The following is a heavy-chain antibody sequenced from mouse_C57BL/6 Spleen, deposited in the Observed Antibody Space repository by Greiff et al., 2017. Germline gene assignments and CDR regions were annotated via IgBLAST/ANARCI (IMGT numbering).Heavy chain of an antibody. Sequence: QVQLQQSGAELVKPGASVKISCKASGYTFTDYYINWVKQRPGQGLEWIGKIGPGSGSTYYNEKFKGKATLTADKSSSIAYMQLSSLTSEDSAVYFCANYYGSRDYAMDYWGQGTSVTVSS. D-gene: IGHD1-1*01. V-gene: IGHV1-77*01. J-gene: IGHJ4*01. CDR2: IGPGSGST. CDR1: GYTFTDYY. CDR3: ANYYGSRDYAMDY.